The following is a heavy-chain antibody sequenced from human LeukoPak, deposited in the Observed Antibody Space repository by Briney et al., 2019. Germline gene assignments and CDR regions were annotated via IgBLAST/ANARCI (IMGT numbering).Heavy chain of an antibody. CDR2: NSWNSGSI. D-gene: IGHD6-13*01. CDR3: AKVLSSSWDSHYYYGMDV. Sequence: GASLRLSCAASGFTFDDYAMHWVRQAPGRGLEWASGNSWNSGSIGYADSVKGRFTISRDNAKNSLYLQMNSLRAEDTALYYCAKVLSSSWDSHYYYGMDVWGQGTTVTVSS. J-gene: IGHJ6*02. V-gene: IGHV3-9*01. CDR1: GFTFDDYA.